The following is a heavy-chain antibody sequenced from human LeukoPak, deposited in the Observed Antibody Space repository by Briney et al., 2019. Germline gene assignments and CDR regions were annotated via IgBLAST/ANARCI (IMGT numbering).Heavy chain of an antibody. J-gene: IGHJ4*02. CDR1: GFTFSSYC. V-gene: IGHV3-23*01. CDR3: AKDLSLYYFDY. Sequence: GGSLRLSCAASGFTFSSYCMSWVRQAPGKGLEWVSAINGSGGNPYYTDSVKGRFTISRDNSKNTLYLQMNSLRAEDTAIYYCAKDLSLYYFDYWGQGTLVTVSS. CDR2: INGSGGNP.